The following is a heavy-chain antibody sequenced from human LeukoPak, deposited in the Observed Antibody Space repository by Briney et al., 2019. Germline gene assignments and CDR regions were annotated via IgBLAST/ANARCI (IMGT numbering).Heavy chain of an antibody. J-gene: IGHJ3*02. CDR2: IYTSGST. V-gene: IGHV4-59*01. CDR1: GGSISSYH. Sequence: SETLSLTCTVSGGSISSYHWSWIRQPPGKGLQWIGFIYTSGSTNYNPSLKSRVTISLDTSKNQFSLRVSSVTSADTAVYYCARGNSGYDYAFDIWGQGTMVTVSS. D-gene: IGHD5-12*01. CDR3: ARGNSGYDYAFDI.